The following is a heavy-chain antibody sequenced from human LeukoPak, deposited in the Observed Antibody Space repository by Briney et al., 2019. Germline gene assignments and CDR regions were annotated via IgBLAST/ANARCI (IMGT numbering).Heavy chain of an antibody. CDR2: INHSGST. V-gene: IGHV4-34*01. CDR1: GGSFSGYY. J-gene: IGHJ6*04. Sequence: SETLSLTCAVYGGSFSGYYWSWIRQPPGKGLEWIGEINHSGSTNYNPSLKSRVTISVDTSKNQFSLKLSSVTAADTAVYYCARGDDGYSYGHPTYYYYYGMDVWGKGTTVTVSS. D-gene: IGHD5-18*01. CDR3: ARGDDGYSYGHPTYYYYYGMDV.